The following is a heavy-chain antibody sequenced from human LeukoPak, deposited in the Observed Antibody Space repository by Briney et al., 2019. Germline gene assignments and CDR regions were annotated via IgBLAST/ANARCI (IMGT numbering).Heavy chain of an antibody. V-gene: IGHV3-30-3*01. CDR1: GFTFSSYA. CDR3: ARDRTGY. J-gene: IGHJ4*02. CDR2: ISYDGSNK. Sequence: GSLRLSCAASGFTFSSYAMHWVRQAPGKGLEWVAVISYDGSNKYYADSVKGRFTISRDNSKNTLYLQMNSLRAEDTAVYYCARDRTGYWGQGTLVTVSS. D-gene: IGHD1-14*01.